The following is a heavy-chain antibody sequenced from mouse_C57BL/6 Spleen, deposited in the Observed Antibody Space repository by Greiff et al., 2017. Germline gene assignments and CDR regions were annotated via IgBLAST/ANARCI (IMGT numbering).Heavy chain of an antibody. Sequence: VQLQQSGAELMKPGASVKLSCKATGYTFTGYWIEWVKQRPGNGLEWIGEVLPGSGSTNYNEKFKGKATITADTSSNTAYMQLSILTTEDSAIYCCAKSNYVTYAMDYWGQGTSVTVSS. J-gene: IGHJ4*01. D-gene: IGHD2-5*01. V-gene: IGHV1-9*01. CDR3: AKSNYVTYAMDY. CDR2: VLPGSGST. CDR1: GYTFTGYW.